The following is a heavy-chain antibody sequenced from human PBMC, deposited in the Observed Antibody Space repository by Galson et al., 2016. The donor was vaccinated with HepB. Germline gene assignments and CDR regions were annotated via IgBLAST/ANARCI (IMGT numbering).Heavy chain of an antibody. Sequence: SLRLSCAASGFSFSSSALHWVRQAPGKGLEWVAVISYHGSNRYYVDSVKGQFTISRDNSKNTLYLQMNSLTAEDTAVYYCAKDRELQYFDWSMPWYWGQGTLVTVSS. CDR2: ISYHGSNR. CDR1: GFSFSSSA. CDR3: AKDRELQYFDWSMPWY. D-gene: IGHD3-9*01. J-gene: IGHJ4*02. V-gene: IGHV3-30*04.